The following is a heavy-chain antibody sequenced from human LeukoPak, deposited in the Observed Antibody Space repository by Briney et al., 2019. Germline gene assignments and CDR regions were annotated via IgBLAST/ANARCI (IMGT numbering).Heavy chain of an antibody. D-gene: IGHD4-17*01. CDR1: GFTFSSYA. J-gene: IGHJ4*02. CDR2: ISGSGGST. V-gene: IGHV3-23*01. Sequence: GGSPRLSCAASGFTFSSYAMSWVRQAPGKGLEWVSAISGSGGSTYYADSVKGRFTISRDNSKNTLYLQMDSLRAEDAAVYYCAKPDYGDYINYFDYWGQGTLVTVSS. CDR3: AKPDYGDYINYFDY.